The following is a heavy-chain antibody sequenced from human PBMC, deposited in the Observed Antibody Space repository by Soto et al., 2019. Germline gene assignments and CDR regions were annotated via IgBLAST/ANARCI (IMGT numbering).Heavy chain of an antibody. CDR3: ARALYWGWDP. J-gene: IGHJ5*02. CDR1: GGSISSYY. CDR2: IYYSGST. V-gene: IGHV4-59*08. Sequence: SETLSLTCTVSGGSISSYYWSWIRQPPGKGLEWIGYIYYSGSTNYNPSLKSRVTISVDTSKNQFSLKLSSVTAADTAVYYCARALYWGWDPWGQGTLVTVSS. D-gene: IGHD7-27*01.